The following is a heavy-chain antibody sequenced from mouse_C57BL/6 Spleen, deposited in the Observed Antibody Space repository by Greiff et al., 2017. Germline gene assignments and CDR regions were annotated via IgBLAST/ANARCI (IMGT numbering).Heavy chain of an antibody. CDR3: GSDPYYGRSYFDY. J-gene: IGHJ2*01. D-gene: IGHD1-1*01. CDR2: INPYNGDT. Sequence: EVQLQQSGPELVKPGDSVKISCKASGYSFTGYSMNWVMQSPGKSLEWIGRINPYNGDTFYNQKFKGKATLTVDKSSSTAHMQLRSLRSEDTAVFDCGSDPYYGRSYFDYWGQGTTLTVSS. V-gene: IGHV1-20*01. CDR1: GYSFTGYS.